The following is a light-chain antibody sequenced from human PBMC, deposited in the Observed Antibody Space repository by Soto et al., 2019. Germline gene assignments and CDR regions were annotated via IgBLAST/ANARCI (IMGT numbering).Light chain of an antibody. CDR2: GAT. J-gene: IGKJ1*01. CDR1: QSVSSSH. CDR3: QQYNNWPQT. V-gene: IGKV3-20*01. Sequence: EIVLTQSPGTLSLSPGERATLSCRASQSVSSSHLAWYQQNPGQAPRLLIYGATSRATGIPDRFSGSGSGTEFTLTISSLQSEDFAVYYCQQYNNWPQTFGQGTKVDIK.